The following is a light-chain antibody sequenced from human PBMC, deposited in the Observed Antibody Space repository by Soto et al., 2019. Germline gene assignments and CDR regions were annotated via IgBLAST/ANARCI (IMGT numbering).Light chain of an antibody. V-gene: IGLV1-51*02. Sequence: QSALTQSPSGSAAPGQKVTISCSGGSSNIGKNYVSWYQHLPGTAPKRLIYEDHKRPSGIPDRFSGSKSATSATLDITGLQTGDEGDYYCGTWDSSLNAGVFGGGTKVTVL. J-gene: IGLJ3*02. CDR1: SSNIGKNY. CDR2: EDH. CDR3: GTWDSSLNAGV.